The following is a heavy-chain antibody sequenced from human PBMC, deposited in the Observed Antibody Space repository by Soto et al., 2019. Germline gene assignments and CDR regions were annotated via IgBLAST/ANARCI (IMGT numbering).Heavy chain of an antibody. V-gene: IGHV1-2*02. CDR3: ARDHVGAMSYFDI. CDR1: GYTFTDYY. CDR2: INPNSGGT. J-gene: IGHJ3*02. D-gene: IGHD1-26*01. Sequence: ASVKVSCKASGYTFTDYYIHWVRQAPGQGLECMGWINPNSGGTDYAQKFQGRVTMTRDTSISTDYMELTRLRSDDTAVYYCARDHVGAMSYFDIWGQGTMVNASS.